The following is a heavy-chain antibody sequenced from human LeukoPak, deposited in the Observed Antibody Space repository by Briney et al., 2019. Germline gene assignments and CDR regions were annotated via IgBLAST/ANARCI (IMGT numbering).Heavy chain of an antibody. CDR2: INHRGST. D-gene: IGHD3-9*01. J-gene: IGHJ3*02. CDR1: GGSLSPYY. CDR3: ARGSYDILTGYYNGAFDI. V-gene: IGHV4-34*01. Sequence: SETMSLTCSVYGGSLSPYYWDWIRQPPGKGLEWIGEINHRGSTTYNPPLKSRVTISVDTSKNQFSLKLSSVTAADTAVYYCARGSYDILTGYYNGAFDIWGQGTMVTVSS.